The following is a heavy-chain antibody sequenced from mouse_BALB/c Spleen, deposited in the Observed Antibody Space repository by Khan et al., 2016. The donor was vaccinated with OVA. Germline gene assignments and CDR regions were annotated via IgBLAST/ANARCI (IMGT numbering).Heavy chain of an antibody. CDR1: GYTFTDFT. Sequence: QVQLKESGAELVRPGVSVKISCKGSGYTFTDFTMHWVKQSLAKSLEWIGVINTYYGDATYNQKFKGKATMTVDKSSSTVYMELARLTSEDSAIYYIERGGGGTRFAYWGQGTLVTVSA. J-gene: IGHJ3*01. D-gene: IGHD1-3*01. CDR3: ERGGGGTRFAY. V-gene: IGHV1S137*01. CDR2: INTYYGDA.